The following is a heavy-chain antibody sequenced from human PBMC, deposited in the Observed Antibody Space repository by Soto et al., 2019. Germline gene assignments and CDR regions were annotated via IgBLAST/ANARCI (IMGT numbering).Heavy chain of an antibody. D-gene: IGHD3-22*01. J-gene: IGHJ6*02. CDR1: GGSFSGYY. Sequence: PSETLSLTCAVYGGSFSGYYRSWIRQPPGKGLEWIGEINHSGSTNYNPALKSRVTISVDTSKNQFSLKLSSVTAADTAVYYCARAYYYDSSGYYYYYYGMDVWGQGTTVTVSS. CDR2: INHSGST. V-gene: IGHV4-34*01. CDR3: ARAYYYDSSGYYYYYYGMDV.